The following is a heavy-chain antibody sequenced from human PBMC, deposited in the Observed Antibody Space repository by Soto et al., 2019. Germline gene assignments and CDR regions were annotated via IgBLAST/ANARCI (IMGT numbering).Heavy chain of an antibody. CDR3: VRCYCSVGSCYACWHFDL. D-gene: IGHD2-15*01. J-gene: IGHJ2*01. CDR1: GYTFSDYA. CDR2: ISASTRNT. Sequence: QVQLVQSGGEVKKPGASVKVPCQASGYTFSDYAISWVRQAPGQGLEWMGWISASTRNTDQAQNFQGRVIMTLDTSTNTAYMELRSLRSGDTAVYYCVRCYCSVGSCYACWHFDLWGRGTLVTVSS. V-gene: IGHV1-18*01.